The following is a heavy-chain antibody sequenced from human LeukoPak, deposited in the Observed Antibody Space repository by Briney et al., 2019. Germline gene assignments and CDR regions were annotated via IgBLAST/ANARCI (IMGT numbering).Heavy chain of an antibody. CDR2: IYHSGST. CDR1: GYSISSGYY. CDR3: ARRHGDFPFDY. J-gene: IGHJ4*02. Sequence: MTSETLSLTCAVSGYSISSGYYWGWIRQPPGKGLEWIGSIYHSGSTYYNPSLKSRVTISVDTSTNQFSLKLSSVTAADTAVYYCARRHGDFPFDYWGQGTLVTVSS. D-gene: IGHD4-17*01. V-gene: IGHV4-38-2*01.